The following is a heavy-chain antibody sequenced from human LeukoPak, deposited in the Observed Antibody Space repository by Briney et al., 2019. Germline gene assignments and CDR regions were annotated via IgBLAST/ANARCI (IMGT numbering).Heavy chain of an antibody. J-gene: IGHJ6*03. CDR3: ARVRRAKRQNRYYFYYYMDV. CDR2: ITSTGSAI. Sequence: RGSLRLSCAASGFSFSASAMHWVRQARGKGLEWVSFITSTGSAIDYADSVKGRFAISRDNANNTLFLQMNSLRVEDTAVYYCARVRRAKRQNRYYFYYYMDVWGKGTTVTVSS. V-gene: IGHV3-48*01. D-gene: IGHD1-14*01. CDR1: GFSFSASA.